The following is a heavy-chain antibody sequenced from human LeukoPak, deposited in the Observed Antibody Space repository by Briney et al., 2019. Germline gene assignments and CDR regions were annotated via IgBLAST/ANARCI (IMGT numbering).Heavy chain of an antibody. CDR1: GFIVSNKY. Sequence: GGPLRLSCAASGFIVSNKYMSWVRQAPGRGLEWVSIIYTGGSTYYADSVKGRFTISRDNSKNTPYLQMNSLRVEDTAVYYCARGGIQLWLPMADWGQGTLVTVSS. CDR2: IYTGGST. CDR3: ARGGIQLWLPMAD. V-gene: IGHV3-53*01. J-gene: IGHJ4*02. D-gene: IGHD5-18*01.